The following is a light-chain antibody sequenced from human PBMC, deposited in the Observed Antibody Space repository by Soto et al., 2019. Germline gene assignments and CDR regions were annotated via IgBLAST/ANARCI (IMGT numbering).Light chain of an antibody. Sequence: EVAMTQSPLTRPVTLGQPASISCRSSQSLVYSDENNYLNWFQQRPGHSPRRLIYKVSNRDSGVPDRFSGSGSGTDFTLKISRVEAEDVGVYYCMQGTHWPPTFGQGTKVDIK. CDR3: MQGTHWPPT. CDR1: QSLVYSDENNY. J-gene: IGKJ1*01. CDR2: KVS. V-gene: IGKV2-30*01.